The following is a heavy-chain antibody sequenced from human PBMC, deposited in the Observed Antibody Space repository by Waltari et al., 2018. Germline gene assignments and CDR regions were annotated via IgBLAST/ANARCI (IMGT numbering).Heavy chain of an antibody. CDR3: ARSGGGTTTFGVAE. J-gene: IGHJ4*02. D-gene: IGHD3-3*01. CDR2: INPNSGDT. V-gene: IGHV1-2*06. Sequence: QVQLVQSGAEVKKSGDSVKVSCKTSGYIFTNFAIHWVRQAPGQGLEWMGRINPNSGDTIYAQRFQGRVTMTGDTSITTAYMELTGLRSDDTAVYYCARSGGGTTTFGVAEWGQGSLVTVSS. CDR1: GYIFTNFA.